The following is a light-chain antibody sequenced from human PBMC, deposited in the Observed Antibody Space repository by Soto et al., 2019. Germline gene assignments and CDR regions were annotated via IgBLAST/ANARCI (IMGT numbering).Light chain of an antibody. CDR3: QEYIHWPPGM. CDR1: QFVSRR. Sequence: EIVVTQSPATLSASPGERVTLSCRASQFVSRRLAWYQQRLGHVPRLLIYDTSTRAPGISARFSGSGSGTEFTLTISCLQSEDFAVYYCQEYIHWPPGMFGPGTPVDIK. CDR2: DTS. V-gene: IGKV3-15*01. J-gene: IGKJ1*01.